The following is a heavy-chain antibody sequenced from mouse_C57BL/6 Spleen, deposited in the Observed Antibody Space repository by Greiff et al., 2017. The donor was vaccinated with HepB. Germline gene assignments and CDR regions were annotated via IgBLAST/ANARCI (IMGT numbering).Heavy chain of an antibody. D-gene: IGHD1-1*01. V-gene: IGHV5-4*01. CDR3: AREEDYYGSSSWFAY. Sequence: EVKVEESGGGLVKPGGSLKLSCAASGFTFSSYAMSWVRQTPEKRLEWVATISDGGSYTYYPDNVKGRFTISRDNAKNNLYLQMSHLKSEDTAMYYCAREEDYYGSSSWFAYWGQGTLVTVSA. CDR2: ISDGGSYT. J-gene: IGHJ3*01. CDR1: GFTFSSYA.